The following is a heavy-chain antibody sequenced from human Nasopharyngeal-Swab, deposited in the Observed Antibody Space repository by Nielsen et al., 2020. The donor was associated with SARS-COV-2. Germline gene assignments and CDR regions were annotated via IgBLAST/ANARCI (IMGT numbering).Heavy chain of an antibody. Sequence: WVRQAPGQGLEWMGGIILIFGTANYAQRFQGRVTITADESTSTAYMELSSLRSEDTAVYYCARWGIVATGSYYYYGMDVWGQGTTVTVSS. D-gene: IGHD5-12*01. J-gene: IGHJ6*02. CDR2: IILIFGTA. V-gene: IGHV1-69*01. CDR3: ARWGIVATGSYYYYGMDV.